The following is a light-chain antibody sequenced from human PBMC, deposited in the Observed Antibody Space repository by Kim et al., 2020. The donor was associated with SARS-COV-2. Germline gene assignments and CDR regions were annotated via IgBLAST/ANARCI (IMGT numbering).Light chain of an antibody. CDR1: SSDIGGYNY. J-gene: IGLJ2*01. Sequence: QSVTISCTRTSSDIGGYNYVSWYQQHPGKVPKLIIYEVTKRPSGVPDLFSGSKSGNTASLTVSGLQAEDEADYYCMSYVRNTNVAFGGGTQVTVL. V-gene: IGLV2-8*01. CDR2: EVT. CDR3: MSYVRNTNVA.